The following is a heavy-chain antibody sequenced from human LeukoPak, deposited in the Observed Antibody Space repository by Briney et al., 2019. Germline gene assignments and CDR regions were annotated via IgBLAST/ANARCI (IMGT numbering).Heavy chain of an antibody. CDR1: GGSFSGYY. CDR3: ARDQGGDGYNPFFDY. J-gene: IGHJ4*02. CDR2: IYYSGST. D-gene: IGHD5-24*01. Sequence: SETLSLTCAVYGGSFSGYYWSWIRQPPGKGLEWIGSIYYSGSTYYNPSLKSRVTISIDTSKNQFSLKLSSVTAADTAVYYCARDQGGDGYNPFFDYWGQGTLVTVSS. V-gene: IGHV4-34*01.